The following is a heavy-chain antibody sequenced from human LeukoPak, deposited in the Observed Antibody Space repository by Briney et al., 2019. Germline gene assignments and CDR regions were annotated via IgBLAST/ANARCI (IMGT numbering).Heavy chain of an antibody. D-gene: IGHD3-10*01. Sequence: SSETLSLTCSVSGGYISSDTYYWGWSRQPPGNGLEWIGTMYYSGNTDYNPSLKSRITISVDTSKNQFYLKLTSVTAADTALYYCALPYFGAGVDAFDIWGQGTRVAVSS. J-gene: IGHJ3*02. V-gene: IGHV4-39*07. CDR3: ALPYFGAGVDAFDI. CDR1: GGYISSDTYY. CDR2: MYYSGNT.